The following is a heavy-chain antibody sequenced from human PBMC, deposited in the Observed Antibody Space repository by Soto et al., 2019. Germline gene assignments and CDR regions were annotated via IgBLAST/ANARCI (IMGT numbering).Heavy chain of an antibody. V-gene: IGHV3-33*01. CDR2: IWYDGSNK. J-gene: IGHJ6*02. CDR1: GFTFSSYG. CDR3: AREGEDVDTAMVTAYGMDV. D-gene: IGHD5-18*01. Sequence: QVQLVESGGGVVQPGRSLRLSCAASGFTFSSYGMHWVRQAPGKGLEWVAVIWYDGSNKYYADSVKGRFTISRDNSKNTLYLQMNSLRAEDTAVYYCAREGEDVDTAMVTAYGMDVWGQVTTVTVSS.